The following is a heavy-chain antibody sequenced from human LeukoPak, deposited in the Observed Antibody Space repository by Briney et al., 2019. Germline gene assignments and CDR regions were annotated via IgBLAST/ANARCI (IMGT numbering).Heavy chain of an antibody. J-gene: IGHJ4*02. Sequence: SETLSLTCTVSGGSISSSSYYWGWIRQPPGKGLEWIGSIYYSGSTYYNPSLKSRVTISVDTSKNQFSLKLSSVTAADTAMYYCARDRNGVFDYWGQGTLVTVSS. CDR1: GGSISSSSYY. CDR2: IYYSGST. CDR3: ARDRNGVFDY. V-gene: IGHV4-39*07. D-gene: IGHD3-10*01.